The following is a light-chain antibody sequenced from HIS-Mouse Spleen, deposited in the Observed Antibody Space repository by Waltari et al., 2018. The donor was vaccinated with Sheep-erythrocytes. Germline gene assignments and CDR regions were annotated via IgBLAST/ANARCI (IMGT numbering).Light chain of an antibody. J-gene: IGLJ2*01. V-gene: IGLV1-44*01. CDR2: SNN. CDR1: SPNIGSNT. CDR3: AAWDDSLNGVV. Sequence: QSVLTQPPSASGTPGQRATNSCSGSSPNIGSNTVNWYQQLPGTAPKLLSYSNNQRPSGVLDRFSGSKSGTSASLAIIGLQSEDEADYYCAAWDDSLNGVVFGGGTKLTVL.